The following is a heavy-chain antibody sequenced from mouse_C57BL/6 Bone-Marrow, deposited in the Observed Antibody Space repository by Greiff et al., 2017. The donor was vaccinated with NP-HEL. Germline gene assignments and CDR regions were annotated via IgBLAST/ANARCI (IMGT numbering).Heavy chain of an antibody. CDR1: GFTFSDYY. CDR3: AREGFTTVVATHWYFDV. CDR2: INYDGSST. Sequence: EVKVVESEGGLVQPGSSMKLSCTASGFTFSDYYMAWVRQVPEKGLEWVANINYDGSSTYYLDSLKSRFIISRDNAKNILYLQMSSLKSEDTATYYCAREGFTTVVATHWYFDVWGTGTTVTVSS. J-gene: IGHJ1*03. D-gene: IGHD1-1*01. V-gene: IGHV5-16*01.